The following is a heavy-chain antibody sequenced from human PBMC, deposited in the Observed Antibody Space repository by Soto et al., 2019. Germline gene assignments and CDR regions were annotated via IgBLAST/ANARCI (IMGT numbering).Heavy chain of an antibody. CDR1: GYTFSTYY. D-gene: IGHD2-21*02. CDR2: IDPSGGRT. V-gene: IGHV1-46*01. Sequence: ASVKVSCKASGYTFSTYYIHWVRQAPGQGLERMGVIDPSGGRTNYAQRFQGRVTVTGDTATSTVYMDLSSLRSEDTAVFYCARLLAPYCGGDCYSGFDYWGRGTQVTVSS. J-gene: IGHJ4*02. CDR3: ARLLAPYCGGDCYSGFDY.